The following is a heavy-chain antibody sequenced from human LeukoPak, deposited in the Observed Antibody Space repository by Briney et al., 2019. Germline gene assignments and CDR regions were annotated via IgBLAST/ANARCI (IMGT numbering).Heavy chain of an antibody. J-gene: IGHJ4*02. CDR1: GFTFTSSA. D-gene: IGHD3/OR15-3a*01. Sequence: ASVKVSCKASGFTFTSSAMQWVRQARGQRLEWIGWIVIGSGNTNYAQKFQERVTITRDMSTSTAYMELSSLRSENTAIYYCAADDLDIGKWGQGTLVTVSS. CDR2: IVIGSGNT. V-gene: IGHV1-58*02. CDR3: AADDLDIGK.